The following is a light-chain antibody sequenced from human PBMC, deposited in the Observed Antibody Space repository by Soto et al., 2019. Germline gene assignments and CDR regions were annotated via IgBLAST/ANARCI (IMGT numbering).Light chain of an antibody. CDR1: QDISTS. V-gene: IGKV1-9*01. Sequence: DIQLTQSPSFLSASVGDRVTVSCRASQDISTSLAWFQQKAGKVPHLLVYPASTLQDGVPSRFSGSGSGTYFTFTISNLQAEDFATYYCQHLRTYPYSFGQGTKLDIK. CDR3: QHLRTYPYS. J-gene: IGKJ2*03. CDR2: PAS.